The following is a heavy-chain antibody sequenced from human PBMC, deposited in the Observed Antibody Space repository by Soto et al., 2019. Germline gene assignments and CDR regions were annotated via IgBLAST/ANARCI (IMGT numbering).Heavy chain of an antibody. V-gene: IGHV4-31*03. CDR1: GGSISSGGYY. D-gene: IGHD3-3*01. J-gene: IGHJ6*02. CDR2: IYYSGST. CDR3: ASAIWSGYYNYGNYYGMDV. Sequence: ASETLSLTCTVSGGSISSGGYYWSWIRQHPGKGLEWIGYIYYSGSTYYNPSLKSRVTISVDTSKNQFSLKLCSVTAADTAVYYCASAIWSGYYNYGNYYGMDVWGQGTTVTVSS.